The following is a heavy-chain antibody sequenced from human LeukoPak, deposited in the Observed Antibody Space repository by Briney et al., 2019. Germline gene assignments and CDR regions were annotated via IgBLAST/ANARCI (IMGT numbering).Heavy chain of an antibody. Sequence: GGSLRLSCAASGFSFSSYSMNWVRQAPGKGLEWVANIKQDGSDKYYVDSVKGRFTISRDNAKNSLYLQMNSLRAEDTALYHCARERGGLLDYWGQGTLVTVSS. V-gene: IGHV3-7*03. J-gene: IGHJ4*02. CDR3: ARERGGLLDY. CDR1: GFSFSSYS. CDR2: IKQDGSDK. D-gene: IGHD2-15*01.